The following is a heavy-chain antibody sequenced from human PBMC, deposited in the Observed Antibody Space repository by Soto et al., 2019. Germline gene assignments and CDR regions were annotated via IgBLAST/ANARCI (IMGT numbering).Heavy chain of an antibody. V-gene: IGHV4-39*01. Sequence: QLQLQESGPGLVKPSETLSLTCTVSGGSISSSAYYWGWIRQPPGKGLEWIGSIYYSGSTYYNPSLKSRVTISVDTSKNQFSLKLSSVTAADTAVYYCARWYSTSSKVGSYYYGMDVWGQGTTVTVSS. CDR2: IYYSGST. CDR1: GGSISSSAYY. D-gene: IGHD6-6*01. CDR3: ARWYSTSSKVGSYYYGMDV. J-gene: IGHJ6*02.